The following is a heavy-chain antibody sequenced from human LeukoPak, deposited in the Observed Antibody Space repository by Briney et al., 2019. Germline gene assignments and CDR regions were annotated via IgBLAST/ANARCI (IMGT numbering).Heavy chain of an antibody. CDR1: GYTFTSYG. CDR2: ISAYNGNT. J-gene: IGHJ3*02. Sequence: ASVKVSCKASGYTFTSYGISWVRQAPGQGLEWMGWISAYNGNTNYAQKLQGRVTMTTDTSTSTAYMELRSLRSDDTAVYYRARDDTMTDAFDIWGQGTMVTVSS. D-gene: IGHD3-22*01. CDR3: ARDDTMTDAFDI. V-gene: IGHV1-18*01.